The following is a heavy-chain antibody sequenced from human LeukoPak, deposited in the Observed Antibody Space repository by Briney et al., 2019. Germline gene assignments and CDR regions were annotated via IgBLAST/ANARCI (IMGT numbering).Heavy chain of an antibody. D-gene: IGHD3-10*01. CDR2: ISGSGGAT. J-gene: IGHJ3*02. Sequence: GGSLRLSCAASEFSFSSFDMSWVRQAPGKGLEWVSEISGSGGATFYADSVKGRFTISRDNANNSLYLQMNSLRAEDTAVYYCARGRNAFDIWGQGTMVTVSS. CDR3: ARGRNAFDI. V-gene: IGHV3-23*01. CDR1: EFSFSSFD.